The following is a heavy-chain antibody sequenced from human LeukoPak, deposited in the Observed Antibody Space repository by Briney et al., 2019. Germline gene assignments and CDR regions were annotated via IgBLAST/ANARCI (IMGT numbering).Heavy chain of an antibody. CDR2: INPSGGST. CDR3: ARSISGSTDASYYYYMDV. D-gene: IGHD6-13*01. V-gene: IGHV1-46*01. J-gene: IGHJ6*03. Sequence: ASVKVSCKASGYTFTSYYMHWVRQAPGQGLEWMGIINPSGGSTSYAQKFQGRVTMTRDTSTSTVYMELSSLRSEDTAVYYCARSISGSTDASYYYYMDVWGKGTTVTVSS. CDR1: GYTFTSYY.